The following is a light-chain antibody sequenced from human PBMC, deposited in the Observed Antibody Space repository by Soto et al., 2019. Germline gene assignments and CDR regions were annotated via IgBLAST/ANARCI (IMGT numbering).Light chain of an antibody. Sequence: EIVLTQSPATLSLSPGERATLSCGASQSVSSNYLAWYQQKPGLAPRLLLYDASSRATGIPDRFSGSGSGTDFTLTISRLEPEDFAVYYGQKYGSSRTFGQGTQVEIK. CDR2: DAS. V-gene: IGKV3D-20*01. J-gene: IGKJ1*01. CDR3: QKYGSSRT. CDR1: QSVSSNY.